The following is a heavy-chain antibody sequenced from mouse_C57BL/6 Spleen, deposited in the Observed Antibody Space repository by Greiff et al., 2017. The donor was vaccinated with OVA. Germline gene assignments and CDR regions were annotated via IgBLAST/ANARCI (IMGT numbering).Heavy chain of an antibody. CDR2: INPNYGTT. CDR3: ARVYYYGSSYLDV. J-gene: IGHJ1*03. Sequence: EVKLMESGPELVKPGASVKISCKASGYSFTDYNMNWVKQSNGKSLEWIGVINPNYGTTSYNQKFKGKATLTVDQSSSTAYMQLNILTSEDSAVXYCARVYYYGSSYLDVWGTGTTGTVSS. D-gene: IGHD1-1*01. V-gene: IGHV1-39*01. CDR1: GYSFTDYN.